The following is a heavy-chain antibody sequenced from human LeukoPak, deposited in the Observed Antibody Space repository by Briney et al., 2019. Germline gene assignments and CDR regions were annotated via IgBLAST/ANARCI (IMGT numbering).Heavy chain of an antibody. CDR2: ISSSSSYI. V-gene: IGHV3-21*01. CDR3: ARVVAVAALTP. D-gene: IGHD6-19*01. CDR1: GFTFSRYS. Sequence: PGGSLRLSCAASGFTFSRYSMNWVSQAPGKWLEWVSSISSSSSYIYYADSVKGRFTISRDNAKNSLYLQMNSLRAEDTAVYYCARVVAVAALTPWGQGTLVTVSS. J-gene: IGHJ5*02.